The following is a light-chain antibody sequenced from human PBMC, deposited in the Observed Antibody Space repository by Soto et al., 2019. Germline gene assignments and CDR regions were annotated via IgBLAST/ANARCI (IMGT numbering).Light chain of an antibody. CDR2: EVS. CDR3: SSFTTSNSYV. CDR1: SSDVGTYNR. V-gene: IGLV2-18*02. Sequence: QSALTQPPSVSGSPGQSVTISCTGTSSDVGTYNRVSWYQQPPGTAPKLIISEVSNRPSGVPDRFSGSKSGNTASLTISGHQAGDEADYYCSSFTTSNSYVFGTGTKVTVL. J-gene: IGLJ1*01.